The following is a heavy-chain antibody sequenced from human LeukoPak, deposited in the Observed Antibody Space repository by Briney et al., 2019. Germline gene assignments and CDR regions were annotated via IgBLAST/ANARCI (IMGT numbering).Heavy chain of an antibody. J-gene: IGHJ3*02. Sequence: SETLSLTCTVYGVSFSDYFWGWIRQAPGEGLEWFVEINEGGSTNSKPAFMTRVVVTVDRSKNDYFLTMNFVTAAAAAVYYCARFAKITRGDWGDAFDIWGQGTTVIVSS. D-gene: IGHD2-21*01. V-gene: IGHV4-34*01. CDR2: INEGGST. CDR3: ARFAKITRGDWGDAFDI. CDR1: GVSFSDYF.